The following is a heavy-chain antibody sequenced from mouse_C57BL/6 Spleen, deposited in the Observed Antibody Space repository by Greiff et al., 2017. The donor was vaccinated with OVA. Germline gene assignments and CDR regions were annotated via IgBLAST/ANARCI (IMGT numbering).Heavy chain of an antibody. Sequence: VQLQQSGAELVKPGASVKLSCKASGYTFTSYWMHWVKQRPGQGLEWIGMIHPNSGSTNYNEKFKSKATLTVDKSSSTAYMQLSSLTSEDSAVYYCARKKKDYYYFDVWGTGTTVTVSS. CDR2: IHPNSGST. CDR1: GYTFTSYW. J-gene: IGHJ1*03. D-gene: IGHD1-1*01. CDR3: ARKKKDYYYFDV. V-gene: IGHV1-64*01.